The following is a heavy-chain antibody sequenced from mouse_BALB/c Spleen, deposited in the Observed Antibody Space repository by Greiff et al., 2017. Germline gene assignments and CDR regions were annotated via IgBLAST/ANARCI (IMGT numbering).Heavy chain of an antibody. D-gene: IGHD1-1*01. CDR3: ARGGDYYGSSSYYYAMDY. Sequence: VQLKQSGPELVKPGASVKISCKTSGYTFTEYTMHWVKQSHGKSLEWIGGINPNNGGTSYNQKFKGKATLTVDKSSSTAYMELRSLTSEDSAVYYCARGGDYYGSSSYYYAMDYWGQGTSVTVSS. J-gene: IGHJ4*01. V-gene: IGHV1-18*01. CDR1: GYTFTEYT. CDR2: INPNNGGT.